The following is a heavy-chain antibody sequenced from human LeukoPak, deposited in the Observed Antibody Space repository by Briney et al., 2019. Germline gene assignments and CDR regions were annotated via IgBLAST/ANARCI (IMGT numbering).Heavy chain of an antibody. J-gene: IGHJ4*02. D-gene: IGHD3-22*01. V-gene: IGHV4-39*02. CDR3: ARDQYYYDSSGYSPFDY. CDR2: IYYSGST. CDR1: GGSISSSSYY. Sequence: TSETLSLTCTVSGGSISSSSYYWGWIRQPPGKGLEWIGSIYYSGSTYYNPSLKSRVTISVDTSKNQFSLKLSAVTAADTAVYYCARDQYYYDSSGYSPFDYWGQGTLVTVSS.